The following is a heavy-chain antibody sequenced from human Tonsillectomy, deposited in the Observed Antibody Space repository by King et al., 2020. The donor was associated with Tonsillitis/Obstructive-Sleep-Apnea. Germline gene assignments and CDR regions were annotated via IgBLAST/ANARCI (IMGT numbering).Heavy chain of an antibody. CDR3: ASGYCSGGSCPHYYYMDV. CDR2: IYSGGST. D-gene: IGHD2-15*01. Sequence: VQLVESGGGLIQPGGSLRLSCAASGFTVSNNYMSCVGQSPGKGLEWVSVIYSGGSTYYAYSVKGRFTISRDNSKNTVYLQMNSLRAEDAAVYYCASGYCSGGSCPHYYYMDVWGKGTTVTVS. V-gene: IGHV3-53*01. CDR1: GFTVSNNY. J-gene: IGHJ6*03.